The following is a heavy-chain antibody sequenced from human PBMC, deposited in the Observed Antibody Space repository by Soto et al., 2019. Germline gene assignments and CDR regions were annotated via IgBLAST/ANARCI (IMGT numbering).Heavy chain of an antibody. CDR3: ARVAVAEDY. CDR1: GGSFSGYY. V-gene: IGHV4-34*01. CDR2: INHSGST. J-gene: IGHJ4*02. D-gene: IGHD6-19*01. Sequence: SETLSLTCAVYGGSFSGYYWSWIRQPPGKGLEWIGEINHSGSTNYNPSLKSRVTISVDTSKNQFSLKLSSVTAADTAVYYCARVAVAEDYWGQGTLVTVSS.